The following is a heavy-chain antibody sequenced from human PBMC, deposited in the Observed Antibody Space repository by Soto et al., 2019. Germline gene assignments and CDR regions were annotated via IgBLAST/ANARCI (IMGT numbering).Heavy chain of an antibody. CDR1: GFTFSTYW. J-gene: IGHJ4*02. Sequence: QTVGSLRLSCEASGFTFSTYWMSWVRQAPGKGLEWVANIKRDGSEKYYVDSVKGRFTISRDNAKNSLYLQMNSLRVEDTAVYYCARVDIYGSGSRDYWGQGTLVTVSS. CDR2: IKRDGSEK. D-gene: IGHD3-10*01. V-gene: IGHV3-7*03. CDR3: ARVDIYGSGSRDY.